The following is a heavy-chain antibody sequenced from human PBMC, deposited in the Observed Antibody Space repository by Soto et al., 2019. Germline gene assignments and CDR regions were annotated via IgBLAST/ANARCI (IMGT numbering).Heavy chain of an antibody. V-gene: IGHV3-30*03. D-gene: IGHD2-2*01. CDR2: ISYDGRNK. CDR3: ASFCSTTSCYVSGMDV. CDR1: GFTLSTYD. J-gene: IGHJ6*02. Sequence: GGSRRLACEASGFTLSTYDMHWVRQAPGKGLEWVALISYDGRNKYYADSVKGRFTISRDNSKNTLSLQMNTLRAEDTAVYYCASFCSTTSCYVSGMDVWGHGTMVTVSS.